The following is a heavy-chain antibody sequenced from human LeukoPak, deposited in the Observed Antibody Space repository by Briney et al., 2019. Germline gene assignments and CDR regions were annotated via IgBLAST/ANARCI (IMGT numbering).Heavy chain of an antibody. CDR1: GFTVSTNY. V-gene: IGHV3-66*01. D-gene: IGHD5-12*01. Sequence: GGSLRLSCAASGFTVSTNYMSWVRQAPGKGLEWVSVIYGGGSTYYSDSVKGRFTISRDNSKNTLDLQMNNLRAEDTAVYYRARGAYSGFIHFDFWGQGTLVTVSS. CDR2: IYGGGST. J-gene: IGHJ4*02. CDR3: ARGAYSGFIHFDF.